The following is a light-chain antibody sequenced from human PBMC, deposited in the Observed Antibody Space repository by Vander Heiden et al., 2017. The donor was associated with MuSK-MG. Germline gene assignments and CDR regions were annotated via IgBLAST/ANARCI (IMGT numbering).Light chain of an antibody. J-gene: IGLJ3*02. V-gene: IGLV2-11*01. CDR1: SSDVGRYNY. Sequence: QSALTQSRSVSGSPGQSVTISCTGTSSDVGRYNYVSWYQHHPGKAPKLISYDVTKRPSGVPDRFSGSKSVNTASLTISGLQPEDEADYYCCSYAGRYSEVVFGGGTRLTVL. CDR2: DVT. CDR3: CSYAGRYSEVV.